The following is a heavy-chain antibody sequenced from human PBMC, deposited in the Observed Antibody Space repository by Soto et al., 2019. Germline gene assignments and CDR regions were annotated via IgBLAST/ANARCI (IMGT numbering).Heavy chain of an antibody. CDR2: IYYSGST. V-gene: IGHV4-59*01. CDR1: GGSISSYY. Sequence: SETLSLTCTVSGGSISSYYWSWIRQPPGKGLEWIGYIYYSGSTNYNPSLKSRVTISVDTSKNQFSLKLSSVTAADTAVYYCAGGRDGYNYFYYWGQGTLVTVSS. CDR3: AGGRDGYNYFYY. D-gene: IGHD5-12*01. J-gene: IGHJ4*02.